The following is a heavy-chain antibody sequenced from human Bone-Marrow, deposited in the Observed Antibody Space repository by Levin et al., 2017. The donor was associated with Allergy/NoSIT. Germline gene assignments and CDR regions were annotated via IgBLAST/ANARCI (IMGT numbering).Heavy chain of an antibody. J-gene: IGHJ4*02. D-gene: IGHD5-18*01. CDR2: LSSNSSYI. CDR3: ASGSGFRGYTYGAFYFAS. Sequence: GGSLRLSCAASGFTFNNYHMNWLRQAPGKGLEWVASLSSNSSYIFYADSVKGRFTISRDNARNSLFLQMNSLTAEDTALYYCASGSGFRGYTYGAFYFASWGQGTLVTVSS. V-gene: IGHV3-21*01. CDR1: GFTFNNYH.